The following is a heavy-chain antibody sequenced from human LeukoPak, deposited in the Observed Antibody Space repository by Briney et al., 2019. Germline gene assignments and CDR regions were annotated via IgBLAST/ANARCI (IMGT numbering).Heavy chain of an antibody. CDR1: GFTFSSYA. Sequence: GGSLRLSCAASGFTFSSYAMSWVRQAPGKGLEWVSSISSSSSYIYYADSVKGRFTISRDNAKNSLYLQMNSLRAEDTAVYYCARYLMYEIDYWGQGTLVTVSS. CDR3: ARYLMYEIDY. J-gene: IGHJ4*02. V-gene: IGHV3-21*01. CDR2: ISSSSSYI. D-gene: IGHD2-8*01.